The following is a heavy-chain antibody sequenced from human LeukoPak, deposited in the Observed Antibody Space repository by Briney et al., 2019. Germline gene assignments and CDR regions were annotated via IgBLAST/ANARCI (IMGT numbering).Heavy chain of an antibody. D-gene: IGHD2-15*01. CDR1: GYIFNGYY. CDR2: IIPIFGTA. CDR3: ARGLLLLEANYYYYMDV. V-gene: IGHV1-69*05. J-gene: IGHJ6*03. Sequence: SVKVSCKASGYIFNGYYMHWVRQAPGQGLEWMGGIIPIFGTANYAQKFQGRVTITTDESTNTAYMELSSLRSEDTAVYYCARGLLLLEANYYYYMDVWGKGTTVTVSS.